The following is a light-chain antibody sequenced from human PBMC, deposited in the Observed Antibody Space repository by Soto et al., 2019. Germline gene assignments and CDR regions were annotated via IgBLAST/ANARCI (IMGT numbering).Light chain of an antibody. CDR3: RSYISSSTPYV. CDR1: SSDIGGYNF. V-gene: IGLV2-14*03. J-gene: IGLJ1*01. Sequence: QSVLTQPASVSGSPGQSITISCTGTSSDIGGYNFVSWYQHHPGKAPRLMMFGVSDRPSGVSDRFSGSKSGNTASLTISGLQAEDEADYYYRSYISSSTPYVFGTGTKVTVL. CDR2: GVS.